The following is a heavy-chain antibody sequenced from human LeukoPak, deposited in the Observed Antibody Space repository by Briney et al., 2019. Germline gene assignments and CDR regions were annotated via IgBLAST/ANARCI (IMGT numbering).Heavy chain of an antibody. CDR3: AKVWLSIVAPRDSYFDY. V-gene: IGHV3-23*01. CDR1: VFTFRIYA. D-gene: IGHD5-12*01. CDR2: ISGSGGST. Sequence: GGSLRLSCASSVFTFRIYAMSWVREAPGKGLEWVSAISGSGGSTYYADSVKGRFTISRDNSKKTLYLQMNTVRAETTPVYYFAKVWLSIVAPRDSYFDYWGQGTLGTVSS. J-gene: IGHJ4*02.